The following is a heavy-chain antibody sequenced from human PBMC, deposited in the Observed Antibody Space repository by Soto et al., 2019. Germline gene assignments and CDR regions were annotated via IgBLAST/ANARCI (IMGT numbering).Heavy chain of an antibody. CDR2: IYYSGST. CDR3: ARTYYDFWSGYWRWFDP. CDR1: GGYISGYD. Sequence: SVPMSVTCPVAGGYISGYDWSWIRKNTGKGLEWIGYIYYSGSTNYNPSLKSRVTISIDTSKNQFSLKLSSVTAADTAVYYCARTYYDFWSGYWRWFDPWGQGTLVTVSS. J-gene: IGHJ5*02. D-gene: IGHD3-3*01. V-gene: IGHV4-59*01.